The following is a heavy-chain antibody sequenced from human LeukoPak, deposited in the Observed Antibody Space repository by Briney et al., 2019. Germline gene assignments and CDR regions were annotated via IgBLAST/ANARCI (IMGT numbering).Heavy chain of an antibody. CDR1: GFTVSSNY. Sequence: GGSLRLSCAASGFTVSSNYMSWVRQAPGKGLEWVSVIYSGGSTYYADSVKGRFTISRDNSKNTLYLQMNSLRAEDTAVYYCAKDMGNYFFDYWGQGTLVTVSS. CDR2: IYSGGST. V-gene: IGHV3-53*01. D-gene: IGHD1-26*01. CDR3: AKDMGNYFFDY. J-gene: IGHJ4*02.